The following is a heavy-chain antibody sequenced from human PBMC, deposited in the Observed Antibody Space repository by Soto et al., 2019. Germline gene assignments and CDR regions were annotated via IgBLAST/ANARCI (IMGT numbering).Heavy chain of an antibody. CDR2: VYYSGTT. J-gene: IGHJ5*02. CDR3: ASPKIAFYNWFDP. V-gene: IGHV4-39*01. Sequence: SETLSLTCTVSGGSISSGGFYWGWIRHPPGKGLEWIGTVYYSGTTYYNASLKSRVTISVDTSKNQFSLRLSSVTAADTAVYYCASPKIAFYNWFDPWGQGTLVTVSS. CDR1: GGSISSGGFY. D-gene: IGHD3-3*02.